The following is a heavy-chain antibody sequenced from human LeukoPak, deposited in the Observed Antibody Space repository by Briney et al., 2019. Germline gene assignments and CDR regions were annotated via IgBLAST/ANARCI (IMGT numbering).Heavy chain of an antibody. J-gene: IGHJ4*02. D-gene: IGHD3-10*01. CDR1: GFTFSTYS. V-gene: IGHV3-48*01. CDR3: AKDYRYGSGSYMVY. Sequence: GSLRLSCAASGFTFSTYSMNWVRQAPGKGLEWVSYISSSSSTIYYADSVKGRFTISRDNSKNTLYLQMNSLRAEDTAVYYCAKDYRYGSGSYMVYWGQGTLVTVSS. CDR2: ISSSSSTI.